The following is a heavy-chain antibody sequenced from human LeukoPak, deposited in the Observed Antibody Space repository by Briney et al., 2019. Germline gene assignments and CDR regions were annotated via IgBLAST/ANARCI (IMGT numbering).Heavy chain of an antibody. Sequence: PSETLSLTCAVSGYSISGGYYWGWIRQPPGKGLEWIGSIYHSGSTYYNPSLKSRVTISVDTSKNQFSLKLSSVTAADTAVYYCARVSPDDDAFDIWGQGTMVTVSS. CDR2: IYHSGST. V-gene: IGHV4-38-2*01. CDR1: GYSISGGYY. CDR3: ARVSPDDDAFDI. J-gene: IGHJ3*02. D-gene: IGHD1-14*01.